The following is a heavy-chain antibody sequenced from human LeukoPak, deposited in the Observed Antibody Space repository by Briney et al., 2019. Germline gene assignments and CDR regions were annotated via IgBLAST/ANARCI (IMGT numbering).Heavy chain of an antibody. D-gene: IGHD2-15*01. CDR1: GFTFDDYA. CDR3: ARPDCSGGSCFSYFDY. CDR2: ISWNSGSI. J-gene: IGHJ4*02. Sequence: GGSLRLSCAASGFTFDDYAMHWVRQAPGKGLEWVSGISWNSGSIGYADSVKGRFTISRDNAKNSLYLQMNSLRAEDTAVYYCARPDCSGGSCFSYFDYWGQGTLVTVSS. V-gene: IGHV3-9*01.